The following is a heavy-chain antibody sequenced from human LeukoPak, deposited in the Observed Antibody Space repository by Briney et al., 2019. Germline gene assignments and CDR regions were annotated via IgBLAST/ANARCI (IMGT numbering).Heavy chain of an antibody. Sequence: ASVKVSCKASGYTFTSYGFSWVRRAPGQGLEWMGWISAYNGNTNYAQKFQDRLTMTTDTSTSTAYMELRSLRSDDTAVYYCARARNYGPGSRFDPWGQGTLVTVSS. D-gene: IGHD3-10*01. J-gene: IGHJ5*02. CDR2: ISAYNGNT. V-gene: IGHV1-18*01. CDR1: GYTFTSYG. CDR3: ARARNYGPGSRFDP.